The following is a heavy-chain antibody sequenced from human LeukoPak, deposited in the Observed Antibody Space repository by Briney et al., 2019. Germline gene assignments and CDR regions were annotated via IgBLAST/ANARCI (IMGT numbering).Heavy chain of an antibody. CDR2: ISGDGSST. V-gene: IGHV3-43*02. D-gene: IGHD3-3*01. CDR3: AKGLRFFGWFQDY. J-gene: IGHJ4*02. Sequence: GGSLSLSCAPSGFTFDDYSMPWARQAPGKGREWVSFISGDGSSTSYADSVKGRFTISRDNSRNSLYLQINSLRAEDTALYYCAKGLRFFGWFQDYWGQGTLVTVSS. CDR1: GFTFDDYS.